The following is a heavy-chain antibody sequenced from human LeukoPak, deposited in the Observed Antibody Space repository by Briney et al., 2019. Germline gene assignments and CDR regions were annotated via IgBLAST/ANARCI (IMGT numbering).Heavy chain of an antibody. D-gene: IGHD3-22*01. CDR1: GLRFSRYN. Sequence: GGSLRLSCTTSGLRFSRYNFNWVRQAPGKGLEWLSYISTTSETIYYGDSVRGRFNISRDNAKNFLYLQMDSLRAEDTAVYFCATYHDTTGYFKEAFEMWGQGTFVTVSS. CDR3: ATYHDTTGYFKEAFEM. CDR2: ISTTSETI. J-gene: IGHJ3*02. V-gene: IGHV3-48*01.